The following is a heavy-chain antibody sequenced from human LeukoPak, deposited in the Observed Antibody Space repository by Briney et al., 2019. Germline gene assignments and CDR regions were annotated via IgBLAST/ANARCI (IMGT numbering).Heavy chain of an antibody. CDR3: ATTHHDILTGYFH. V-gene: IGHV4-34*01. J-gene: IGHJ4*02. D-gene: IGHD3-9*01. Sequence: ESSEPLSLTCAVYGGSFIDYYWTWIRQPPGKGLEWIGEINHSGSTIYKPSLKSRVSISVDASKNQFSLRLSSVTAADTAVYYCATTHHDILTGYFHWGQGTLVTVSS. CDR1: GGSFIDYY. CDR2: INHSGST.